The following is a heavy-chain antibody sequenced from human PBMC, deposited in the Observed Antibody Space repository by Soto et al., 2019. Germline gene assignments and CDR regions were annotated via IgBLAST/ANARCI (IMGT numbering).Heavy chain of an antibody. CDR2: IWYDGSNK. CDR3: ARDGGEPWSGSYFDY. Sequence: PGGSLRLSCAASGFTFSSYGMHWVRQAPGKGLEWVAVIWYDGSNKYYADSVKGRFTISRDNSKNTLYLQMNSLRAEDTAVYYCARDGGEPWSGSYFDYWGQGTLVTVSS. V-gene: IGHV3-33*01. CDR1: GFTFSSYG. J-gene: IGHJ4*02. D-gene: IGHD3-3*01.